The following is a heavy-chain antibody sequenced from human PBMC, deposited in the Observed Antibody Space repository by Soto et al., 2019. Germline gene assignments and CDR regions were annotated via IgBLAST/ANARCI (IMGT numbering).Heavy chain of an antibody. V-gene: IGHV1-18*01. CDR2: ISAYNGNT. Sequence: ASVKVSCKASGYTFTSYGISWVRQAPGQGLEWMGWISAYNGNTNYAQKLQGRVTMTTDTSTSTAYMELRSLRSDDTAVYYCARSPRGTIFGVGISSPGYYYYFMGVWGKGSSVTGSS. CDR1: GYTFTSYG. D-gene: IGHD3-3*01. CDR3: ARSPRGTIFGVGISSPGYYYYFMGV. J-gene: IGHJ6*03.